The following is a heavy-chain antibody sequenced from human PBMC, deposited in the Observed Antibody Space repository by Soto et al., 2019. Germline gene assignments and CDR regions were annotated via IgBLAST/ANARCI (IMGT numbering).Heavy chain of an antibody. CDR3: IDYYDSSGYYP. V-gene: IGHV3-15*01. CDR1: GFTFSNAW. Sequence: GGSLRLSCAASGFTFSNAWMSWVRQAPGKGLEWVGRIKSKTDGGTTDYAAPVKGRFTISRDDSKNTLYLQMNSLKTEDTAVYYCIDYYDSSGYYPWGQGTLVTVSS. J-gene: IGHJ5*02. CDR2: IKSKTDGGTT. D-gene: IGHD3-22*01.